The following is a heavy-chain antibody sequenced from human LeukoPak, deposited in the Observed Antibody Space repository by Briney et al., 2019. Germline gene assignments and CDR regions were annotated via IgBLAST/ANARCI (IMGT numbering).Heavy chain of an antibody. D-gene: IGHD1-26*01. V-gene: IGHV3-30-3*01. CDR1: GFTFSSYA. CDR2: ISYDGSNK. CDR3: AVDPGRSGSYGIGY. J-gene: IGHJ4*02. Sequence: PGGSLRLSCAASGFTFSSYAMHWVRQAPGKGLEGVAVISYDGSNKYYADSVKGRFTISRDNSKNTLYLQMNSLRAEDTAVYYCAVDPGRSGSYGIGYWGQGTLVTVSS.